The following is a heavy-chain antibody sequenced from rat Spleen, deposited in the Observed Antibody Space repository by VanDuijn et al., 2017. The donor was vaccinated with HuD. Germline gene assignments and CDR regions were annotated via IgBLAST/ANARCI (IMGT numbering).Heavy chain of an antibody. CDR1: GFIFSNYG. V-gene: IGHV5-29*01. D-gene: IGHD1-5*01. CDR3: TKIGLSFDY. J-gene: IGHJ2*01. CDR2: ISYDGSST. Sequence: EVQLVESGGGLVQTGRSLKLSCTASGFIFSNYGMAWVRQAPTKGLEWVATISYDGSSTYYRDSVKGRFTISRDNAKSTLYLQMDSLRSEDTATYYCTKIGLSFDYWGQGVMVTVSS.